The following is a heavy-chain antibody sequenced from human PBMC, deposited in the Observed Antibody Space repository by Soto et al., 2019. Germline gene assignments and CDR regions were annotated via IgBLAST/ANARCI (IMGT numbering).Heavy chain of an antibody. J-gene: IGHJ6*02. V-gene: IGHV4-59*01. CDR2: IYYSGST. CDR3: ARGNWGSVRFKDYYGMDV. D-gene: IGHD3-16*01. Sequence: SETLSLTCTVSGGSISSYYWSWIRQPPGKGLEWIGYIYYSGSTNYNPSLKSRVTISVDTSKNQFSLKLSSVTAADTAVYYCARGNWGSVRFKDYYGMDVWGQGTTVTVSS. CDR1: GGSISSYY.